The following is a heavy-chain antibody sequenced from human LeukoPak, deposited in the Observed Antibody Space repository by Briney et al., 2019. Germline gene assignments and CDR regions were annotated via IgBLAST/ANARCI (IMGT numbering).Heavy chain of an antibody. CDR1: GGSFSGYY. V-gene: IGHV4-4*07. CDR2: IYTSGST. CDR3: ARDRGGSYGGRGFDP. J-gene: IGHJ5*02. D-gene: IGHD1-26*01. Sequence: SETLSLTCAVYGGSFSGYYWSWIRQPAGKGLEWIGRIYTSGSTNYNPSLKSRVTMSVDTSKNQFSLKLSSVTAAAPAVYYCARDRGGSYGGRGFDPWGQGTLVTVSS.